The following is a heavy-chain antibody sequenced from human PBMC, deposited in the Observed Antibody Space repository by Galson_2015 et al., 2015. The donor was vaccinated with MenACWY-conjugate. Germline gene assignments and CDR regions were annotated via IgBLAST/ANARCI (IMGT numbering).Heavy chain of an antibody. J-gene: IGHJ5*02. V-gene: IGHV1-69*02. Sequence: SVKVSCKASEVTLNVYTISWVRQAPGEGLEWVGRIIPILGMTNYGQRFQGRVTMTADKSTSTAYMELSSLRSEDTAVYYCATSAPPPVNAWGPGTLVTVSS. D-gene: IGHD2-8*01. CDR2: IIPILGMT. CDR1: EVTLNVYT. CDR3: ATSAPPPVNA.